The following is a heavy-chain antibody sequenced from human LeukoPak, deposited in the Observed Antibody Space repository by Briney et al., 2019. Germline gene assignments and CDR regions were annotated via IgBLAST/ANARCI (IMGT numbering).Heavy chain of an antibody. D-gene: IGHD4-11*01. CDR3: ARERTLVMTTVTPFGY. CDR2: IIPIFGTA. CDR1: GGTFSSYA. V-gene: IGHV1-69*05. J-gene: IGHJ4*02. Sequence: GASVKVSCKASGGTFSSYAISWVRQAPGQGLEWMGRIIPIFGTANYAQKFQGRVTITTDESTSTAYMELSSLRSEDTAVYYCARERTLVMTTVTPFGYWGQGTLVTVSS.